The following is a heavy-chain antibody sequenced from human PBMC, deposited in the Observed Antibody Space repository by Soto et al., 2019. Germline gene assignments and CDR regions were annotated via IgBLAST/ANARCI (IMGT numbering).Heavy chain of an antibody. D-gene: IGHD1-20*01. CDR2: VSGSGGST. Sequence: SLRLSCAAPGFTFSSYAMSWVRQAPGKGLEWISAVSGSGGSTYYADSVKGRFTISRDNSKDTLYLQMNNLRAEDTAVYYCAKPPDYNWNDYWGQGTLVTVSS. V-gene: IGHV3-23*01. CDR3: AKPPDYNWNDY. CDR1: GFTFSSYA. J-gene: IGHJ4*02.